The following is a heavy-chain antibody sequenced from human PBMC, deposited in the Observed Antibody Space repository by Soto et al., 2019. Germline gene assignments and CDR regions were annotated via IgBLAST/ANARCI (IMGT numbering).Heavy chain of an antibody. CDR3: AKLAYYYDSSSWYFDL. CDR1: GFTFSSYA. D-gene: IGHD3-22*01. CDR2: ISGSGGST. Sequence: QSGGSLRLSCAASGFTFSSYAMSWVRQAPGKGLEWVSAISGSGGSTYYADSVKGRFTISRDDSKNTLYLQMNSLRAEDTAVYYCAKLAYYYDSSSWYFDLWGRGTLVTVSS. V-gene: IGHV3-23*01. J-gene: IGHJ2*01.